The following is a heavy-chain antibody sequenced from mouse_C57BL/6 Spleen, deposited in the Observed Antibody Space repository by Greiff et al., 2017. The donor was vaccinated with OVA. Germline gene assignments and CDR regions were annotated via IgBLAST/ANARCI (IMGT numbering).Heavy chain of an antibody. V-gene: IGHV5-4*01. Sequence: EVQVVESGGGLVKPGGSLKLSCAASGFTFSSYAMSWVRQTPEKRLEWVATISDGGSYTYYPDNVKGRFTISRDNAKNNLYLQMSHLKSEDTAMYYCASLTGAYWGQGTLVTVSA. CDR3: ASLTGAY. CDR1: GFTFSSYA. CDR2: ISDGGSYT. J-gene: IGHJ3*01. D-gene: IGHD4-1*01.